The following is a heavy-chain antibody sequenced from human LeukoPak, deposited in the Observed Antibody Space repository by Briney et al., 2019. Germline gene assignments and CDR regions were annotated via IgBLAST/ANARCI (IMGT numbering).Heavy chain of an antibody. J-gene: IGHJ2*01. CDR2: MNPNSGNT. D-gene: IGHD2-21*02. Sequence: GASVKVSCKASGYTFTSYDINWVRQATGQGLEWMGWMNPNSGNTGYAQKFQGRVTITRNTSISTAYMELSSLRSEDTAVYYCARRGVTAPSWYFDLWGRGTLVTVSS. V-gene: IGHV1-8*03. CDR3: ARRGVTAPSWYFDL. CDR1: GYTFTSYD.